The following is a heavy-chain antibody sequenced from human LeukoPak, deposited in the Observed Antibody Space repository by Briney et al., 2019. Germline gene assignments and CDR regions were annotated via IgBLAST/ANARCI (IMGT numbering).Heavy chain of an antibody. V-gene: IGHV1-2*02. CDR2: INPNSGGT. D-gene: IGHD1-26*01. CDR1: GYTFTGYY. Sequence: ASVKVSCKASGYTFTGYYMHWVRQAPGQGLEWMGWINPNSGGTNYAQKFQGRVTMTRDTSISTAYMGLSRLRSDDTAVYYCASISGSSSTRGDYWGQGTLVTVSS. CDR3: ASISGSSSTRGDY. J-gene: IGHJ4*02.